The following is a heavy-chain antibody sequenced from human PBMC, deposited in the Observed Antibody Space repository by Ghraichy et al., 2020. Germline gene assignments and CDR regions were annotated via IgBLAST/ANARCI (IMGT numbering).Heavy chain of an antibody. CDR2: INHSGST. J-gene: IGHJ6*02. CDR1: GGSFSGYY. CDR3: ARGRRGYDFWSGYYPYYYYYGMDV. V-gene: IGHV4-34*01. D-gene: IGHD3-3*01. Sequence: SETLSLTCAVYGGSFSGYYWSWIRQPPGKGLEWIVEINHSGSTNYNPSLKSRVTISVDTSKNQFSLKLSSVTAADTAVYYCARGRRGYDFWSGYYPYYYYYGMDVWGQGTTVTVSS.